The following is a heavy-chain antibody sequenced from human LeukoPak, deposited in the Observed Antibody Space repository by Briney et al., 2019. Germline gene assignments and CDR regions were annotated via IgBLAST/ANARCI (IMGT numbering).Heavy chain of an antibody. Sequence: ASVTVSCKASGGTFSSYAINWVRQAPGQGLEWMGGIIPIFGTANYAQKFQGRVTITADESTSTAYMELSSLRSEDTAVYYCARVPRGAGALDYWGQGTLVTVSS. CDR3: ARVPRGAGALDY. CDR2: IIPIFGTA. J-gene: IGHJ4*02. CDR1: GGTFSSYA. D-gene: IGHD3-10*01. V-gene: IGHV1-69*13.